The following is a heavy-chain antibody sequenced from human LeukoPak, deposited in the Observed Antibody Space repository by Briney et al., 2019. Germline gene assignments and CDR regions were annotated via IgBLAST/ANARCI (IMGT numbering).Heavy chain of an antibody. J-gene: IGHJ4*02. CDR2: ISGSGGST. Sequence: PGGSLRLSCAASGFTFSNAWMNWVRQAPGKGLEWVSAISGSGGSTYYADSVKGRFTISRDNSKNTLYLQMNSLRAEDTAVYYCAKQSGSGWFYFDYWGQGTLVTVSS. CDR1: GFTFSNAW. CDR3: AKQSGSGWFYFDY. V-gene: IGHV3-23*01. D-gene: IGHD6-19*01.